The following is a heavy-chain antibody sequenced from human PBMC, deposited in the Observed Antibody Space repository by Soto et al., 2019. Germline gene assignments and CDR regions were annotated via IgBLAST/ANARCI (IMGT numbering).Heavy chain of an antibody. Sequence: ISSSSYYWGWIRQPPGKGLEWIGSIYYSGSTYYNPSLKSRVTISVDTSKNQFSLKLSSVTAADTAVYYCARHEDYRSGLFDPWGQGTLVTVSS. J-gene: IGHJ5*02. D-gene: IGHD4-4*01. CDR3: ARHEDYRSGLFDP. CDR2: IYYSGST. CDR1: ISSSSYY. V-gene: IGHV4-39*01.